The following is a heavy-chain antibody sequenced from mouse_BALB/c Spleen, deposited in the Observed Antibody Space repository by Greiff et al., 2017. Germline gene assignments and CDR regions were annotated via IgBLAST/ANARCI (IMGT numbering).Heavy chain of an antibody. V-gene: IGHV5-17*02. CDR1: GFTFSSFG. Sequence: EVKLQESGGGLVQPGGSRKLSCAASGFTFSSFGMHWVRQAPEKGLEWVAYISSGSSTIYYADTVKGRFTISRDNPKNTLFLQMTSLRSEDTAMYYCARSSRPHFDYWGQGTTLTVSS. CDR2: ISSGSSTI. D-gene: IGHD3-1*01. CDR3: ARSSRPHFDY. J-gene: IGHJ2*01.